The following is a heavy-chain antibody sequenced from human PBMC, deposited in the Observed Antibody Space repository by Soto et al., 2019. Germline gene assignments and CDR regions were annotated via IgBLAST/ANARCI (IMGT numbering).Heavy chain of an antibody. CDR3: ASSGSYFYYFDY. D-gene: IGHD1-26*01. J-gene: IGHJ4*02. CDR1: CGSISSGGYS. CDR2: IYHSGST. V-gene: IGHV4-30-2*01. Sequence: SETRSLTCAVSCGSISSGGYSWSWIRQPPGKGLEWIGYIYHSGSTYYNPSLKSRVTISVDRSKNQFSLKLSSVTAADTAVYYCASSGSYFYYFDYWGQGTLVTVSS.